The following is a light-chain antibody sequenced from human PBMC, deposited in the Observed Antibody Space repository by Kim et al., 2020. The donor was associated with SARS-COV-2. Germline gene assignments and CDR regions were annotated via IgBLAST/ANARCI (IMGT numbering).Light chain of an antibody. J-gene: IGLJ2*01. Sequence: GXRVTISCTGSSSNIGAGYEVHWYQQLPGTAPKLLIYGDTDRPSGVPDRFSGSKSGTSASLAITGLQAEDEADYYCQSYDSSLRVVFGGGTKVTVL. V-gene: IGLV1-40*01. CDR1: SSNIGAGYE. CDR2: GDT. CDR3: QSYDSSLRVV.